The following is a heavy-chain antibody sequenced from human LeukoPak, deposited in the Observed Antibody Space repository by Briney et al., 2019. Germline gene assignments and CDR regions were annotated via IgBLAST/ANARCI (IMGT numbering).Heavy chain of an antibody. CDR2: MSSSGSPI. Sequence: GGSLRLSCAASGFTFSNYAMSWVRQAPGKGLEWVSGMSSSGSPIYYADSVKGRFTISRDTSKNTSYLQMNSLNAGDTAVYYCAKDHRVAARSPVFDYWGQGALVTVSS. CDR3: AKDHRVAARSPVFDY. D-gene: IGHD6-6*01. CDR1: GFTFSNYA. J-gene: IGHJ4*02. V-gene: IGHV3-23*01.